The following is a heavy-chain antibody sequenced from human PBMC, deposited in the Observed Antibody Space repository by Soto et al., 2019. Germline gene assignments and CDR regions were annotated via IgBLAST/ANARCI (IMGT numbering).Heavy chain of an antibody. CDR2: ISSSSSYT. V-gene: IGHV3-11*06. D-gene: IGHD6-19*01. J-gene: IGHJ4*02. CDR1: GFTFSDYY. CDR3: ARDVYSSGWYEFDY. Sequence: GGSLRLSCAASGFTFSDYYMSWIRQAPGKGLEWVSYISSSSSYTNYAESVKGRFTISRDNAKNSLYLQMNSLRAEDTAVYYCARDVYSSGWYEFDYWGQGTLVTVSS.